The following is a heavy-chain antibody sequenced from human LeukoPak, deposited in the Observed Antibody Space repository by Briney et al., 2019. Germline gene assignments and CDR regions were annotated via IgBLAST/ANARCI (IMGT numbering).Heavy chain of an antibody. CDR3: ASLVQQPTASNYYYYYMDV. CDR1: GGTFSSYA. CDR2: IIPIFGTA. V-gene: IGHV1-69*13. D-gene: IGHD6-13*01. Sequence: SVNVSCKASGGTFSSYAISWVRQAPGQGLEWMGGIIPIFGTANYAQKFQGRVTITADESTSTAYMELSSLRSEDTAVYYCASLVQQPTASNYYYYYMDVWGKGTTVTVSS. J-gene: IGHJ6*03.